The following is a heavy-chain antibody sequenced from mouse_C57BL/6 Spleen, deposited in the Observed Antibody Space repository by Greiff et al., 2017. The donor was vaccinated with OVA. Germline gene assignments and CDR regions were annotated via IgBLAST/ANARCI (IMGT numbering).Heavy chain of an antibody. CDR2: ISSGSSTI. J-gene: IGHJ4*01. V-gene: IGHV5-17*01. CDR1: GFTFSDYG. D-gene: IGHD2-5*01. CDR3: ARHYSNYHYYAMDY. Sequence: EVHLVESGGGLVKPGGSLKLSCAASGFTFSDYGMHWVRQAPEKGLEWVAYISSGSSTIYYADTVKGRFTISRDNAKNTLFLQMTSLRSEDTAMYYCARHYSNYHYYAMDYWGQGTSVTVSA.